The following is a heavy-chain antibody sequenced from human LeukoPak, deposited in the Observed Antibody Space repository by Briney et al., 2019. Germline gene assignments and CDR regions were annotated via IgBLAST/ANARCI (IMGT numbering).Heavy chain of an antibody. CDR2: ISAYNGNT. V-gene: IGHV1-18*01. D-gene: IGHD6-19*01. CDR1: GYTFTSYG. CDR3: AREGAGVAVAGRGYYGMDV. Sequence: ASVKVSCKASGYTFTSYGISWVRQAPGQGLEWMGWISAYNGNTNYAQKLQGRVTMTTDTSTSTAYMELRSLRSEDTAVYYCAREGAGVAVAGRGYYGMDVWGQGTTVTVSS. J-gene: IGHJ6*02.